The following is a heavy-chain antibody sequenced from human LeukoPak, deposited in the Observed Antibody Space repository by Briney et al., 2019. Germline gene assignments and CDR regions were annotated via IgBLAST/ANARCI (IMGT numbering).Heavy chain of an antibody. J-gene: IGHJ3*02. D-gene: IGHD4-17*01. Sequence: SETLSLTCTVSGGSISSYYWSWIRQPPGKGLEWIGYIYYSGSTNYNPSLKSRVTISVDTSKNQFSLKLSPVTAADTAVYYCARGGTVTRGAFDIWGQGTMVTVSS. CDR3: ARGGTVTRGAFDI. CDR1: GGSISSYY. CDR2: IYYSGST. V-gene: IGHV4-59*01.